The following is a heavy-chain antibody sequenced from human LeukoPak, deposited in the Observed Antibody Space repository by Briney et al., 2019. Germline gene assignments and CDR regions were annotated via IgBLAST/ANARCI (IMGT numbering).Heavy chain of an antibody. J-gene: IGHJ5*02. V-gene: IGHV1-18*01. CDR1: GYTFTNYH. CDR3: ARVSPHRKISYGYQNWFDP. CDR2: ISGYNGNT. D-gene: IGHD5-18*01. Sequence: GASVKVSCKASGYTFTNYHITWVRQAPGQGLEWMGWISGYNGNTNYARKLQGRVTMTTDTSTNTAYMELRSLRSDDTAMYYCARVSPHRKISYGYQNWFDPWGQGTLVTVSS.